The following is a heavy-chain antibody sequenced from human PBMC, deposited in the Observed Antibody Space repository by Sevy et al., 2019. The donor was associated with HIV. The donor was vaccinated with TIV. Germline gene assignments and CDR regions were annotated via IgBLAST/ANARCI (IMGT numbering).Heavy chain of an antibody. CDR3: AREGCTKPHDY. D-gene: IGHD2-8*01. CDR2: LSFGCGEI. V-gene: IGHV3-23*01. J-gene: IGHJ4*02. CDR1: GFTFSKYS. Sequence: GGSLRLSCAASGFTFSKYSMSWVRQPPWKGLEWVSTLSFGCGEINYADSVKGRFTISRDNSKSSVYLQMNNLGPEDPAVYYCAREGCTKPHDYWGQGTLVTVSS.